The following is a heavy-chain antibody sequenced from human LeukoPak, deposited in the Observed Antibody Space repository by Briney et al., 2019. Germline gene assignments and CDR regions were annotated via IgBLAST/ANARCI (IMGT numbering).Heavy chain of an antibody. J-gene: IGHJ5*02. V-gene: IGHV1-69*01. CDR3: ARERLLLPSWFDP. Sequence: SVKVSSKAAAGTFTSYAISWVRQAPGQGLEWMGGTIPIFGTANYAQKFQGRVTITADESTSTAYMELSSLRSEDTAVYYCARERLLLPSWFDPWGQGTLVTVSS. CDR1: AGTFTSYA. D-gene: IGHD2-15*01. CDR2: TIPIFGTA.